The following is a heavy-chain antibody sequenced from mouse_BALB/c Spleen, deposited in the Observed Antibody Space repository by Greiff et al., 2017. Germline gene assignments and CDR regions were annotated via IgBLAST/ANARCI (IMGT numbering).Heavy chain of an antibody. CDR1: GFTFSSYA. CDR2: ISSGGSYT. D-gene: IGHD2-3*01. Sequence: DVQLVESGGGLVKPGGSLKLSCAASGFTFSSYAMSWVRQTPEKRLEWVATISSGGSYTYYPDSVKGRFTISRDNAKNTLYLQMSSLRSEDTAMYYCARLGYDGYSRDSLFDYWGQGTTLTVSS. V-gene: IGHV5-9-3*01. J-gene: IGHJ2*01. CDR3: ARLGYDGYSRDSLFDY.